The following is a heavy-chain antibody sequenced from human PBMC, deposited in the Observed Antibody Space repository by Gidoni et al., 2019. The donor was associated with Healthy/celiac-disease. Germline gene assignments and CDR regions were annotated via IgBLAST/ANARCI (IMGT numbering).Heavy chain of an antibody. CDR3: AKDHYYDSSGYYYFDY. CDR2: IIGSGGST. CDR1: GFTFSSYA. J-gene: IGHJ4*02. D-gene: IGHD3-22*01. V-gene: IGHV3-23*01. Sequence: VQLLESGGGLVQPGGSLRLSCAASGFTFSSYAMSWVRQAPGKGLAWVSAIIGSGGSTYYADSVKGRFTISRDNSKNTLYLQMNSLRAEDTAVYYCAKDHYYDSSGYYYFDYWGQGTLVTVSS.